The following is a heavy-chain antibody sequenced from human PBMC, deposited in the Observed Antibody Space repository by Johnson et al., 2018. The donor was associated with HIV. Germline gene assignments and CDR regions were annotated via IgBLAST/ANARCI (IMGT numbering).Heavy chain of an antibody. CDR1: GFTFSSYG. CDR2: IRYDGSNK. V-gene: IGHV3-30*02. J-gene: IGHJ3*02. CDR3: ATHCSGGSCYLPDAFDI. D-gene: IGHD2-15*01. Sequence: QLVEPGAGVVQPGGSLRLSCAASGFTFSSYGMHWVRQAPGKGLEWVAFIRYDGSNKYTVDSVKGRFTISRDNSKNTLYLQMNSLRPEDTAVYYCATHCSGGSCYLPDAFDIWGQGTMVTVSS.